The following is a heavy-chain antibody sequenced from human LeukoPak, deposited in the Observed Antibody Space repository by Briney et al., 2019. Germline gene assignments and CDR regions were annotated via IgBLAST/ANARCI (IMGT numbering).Heavy chain of an antibody. J-gene: IGHJ4*02. D-gene: IGHD6-13*01. CDR3: AKDQFSSSWNGGDY. CDR2: IKQDGSEK. Sequence: GGSLRLSCAASGFTFSSYWMSWVRQAPGKGLEWVANIKQDGSEKYYVDSVKGRFTISRDNAKNSLYLQMNSLRAEDTAVYYCAKDQFSSSWNGGDYWGQGTLVTVSS. V-gene: IGHV3-7*03. CDR1: GFTFSSYW.